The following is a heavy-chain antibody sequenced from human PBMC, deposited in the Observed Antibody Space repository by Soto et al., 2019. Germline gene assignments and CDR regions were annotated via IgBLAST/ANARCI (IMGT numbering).Heavy chain of an antibody. J-gene: IGHJ3*02. CDR2: MNPNSGNT. D-gene: IGHD5-12*01. CDR1: GYTFTSYD. Sequence: ASVKVSCKASGYTFTSYDINWVRQATGQGLEWMGWMNPNSGNTGYAQKFQGRVTMTRNTSISTAYMELSSLRSEDTAVYYCARGFRGYSGYRGADAFDIWGQGTMVTVSS. CDR3: ARGFRGYSGYRGADAFDI. V-gene: IGHV1-8*01.